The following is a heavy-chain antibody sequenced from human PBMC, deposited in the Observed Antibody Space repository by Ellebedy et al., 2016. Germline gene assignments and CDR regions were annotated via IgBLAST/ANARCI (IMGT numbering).Heavy chain of an antibody. V-gene: IGHV5-10-1*01. D-gene: IGHD5-24*01. J-gene: IGHJ2*01. CDR1: GYSFTTYW. CDR2: IDPSDSYT. CDR3: ARGHPDNYLFFDL. Sequence: GESLKISCKGSGYSFTTYWINWVRQVPEKGLEYLGRIDPSDSYTAYFPSFEGHVTFSTDNSINTAYLQWTTLKASDTAIYFCARGHPDNYLFFDLWGRGTLITVSS.